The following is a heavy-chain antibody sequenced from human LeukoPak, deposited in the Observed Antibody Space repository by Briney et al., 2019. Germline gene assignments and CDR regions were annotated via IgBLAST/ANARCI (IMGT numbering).Heavy chain of an antibody. J-gene: IGHJ4*02. CDR3: ARSDLTTGNFDY. CDR2: IYSGGST. V-gene: IGHV3-53*01. D-gene: IGHD4-11*01. CDR1: GGSFSGYY. Sequence: PSETLSLTCAVYGGSFSGYYWSWVRQAPGKGLEWVSVIYSGGSTYYADSVKGRFTISRDNSKNTLYLQMNSLRAEDTAVYYCARSDLTTGNFDYWGQGTLVTVSS.